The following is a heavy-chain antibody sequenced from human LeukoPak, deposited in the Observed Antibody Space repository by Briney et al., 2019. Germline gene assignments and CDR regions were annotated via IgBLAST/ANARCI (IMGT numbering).Heavy chain of an antibody. D-gene: IGHD6-6*01. Sequence: ASVKVSCKASGGTFSSYAISWVRQAPGQGLEWMGGIIPIFGTANYAQKFQGRVTMTRDTSTSTVYMELSSLRSEDTAVYYCARGGGGSSSTYYFDYWGQGTLVTVSS. J-gene: IGHJ4*02. CDR2: IIPIFGTA. V-gene: IGHV1-69*05. CDR3: ARGGGGSSSTYYFDY. CDR1: GGTFSSYA.